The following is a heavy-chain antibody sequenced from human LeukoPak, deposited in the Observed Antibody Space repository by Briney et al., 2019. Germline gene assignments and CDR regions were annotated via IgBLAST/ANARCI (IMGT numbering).Heavy chain of an antibody. CDR2: ISAYNGNT. Sequence: ASVKVSCKASGYTFTSYGISWVRQAPGQGLEWTGWISAYNGNTNYAQKFQGRVTMTRDTSISTAYMELSRLRSDDTAVYYCARDFGVVIADYWGQGTLVTVSS. J-gene: IGHJ4*02. V-gene: IGHV1-18*01. CDR1: GYTFTSYG. CDR3: ARDFGVVIADY. D-gene: IGHD3-3*01.